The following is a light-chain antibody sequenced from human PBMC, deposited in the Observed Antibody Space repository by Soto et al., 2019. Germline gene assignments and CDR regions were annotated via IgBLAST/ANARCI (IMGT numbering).Light chain of an antibody. J-gene: IGLJ1*01. CDR3: SSFAGSNNFPYV. CDR1: SSHVGAYDY. Sequence: QSVLTQPPSASGSPGQSDTISCTGTSSHVGAYDYVSWYQQHPGKAPKLMIYEINKRPSGVPDRFSGSKSGNTASLTVSGLQAEDEADYYCSSFAGSNNFPYVFGTGTKVTVL. CDR2: EIN. V-gene: IGLV2-8*01.